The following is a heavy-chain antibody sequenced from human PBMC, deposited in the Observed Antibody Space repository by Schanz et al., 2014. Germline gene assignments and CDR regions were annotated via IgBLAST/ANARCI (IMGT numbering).Heavy chain of an antibody. J-gene: IGHJ4*01. Sequence: QVQLVQSGAEMKKPGASVKVSCKASGYTFTGYYMHWVRQAPGQGLEWMGIINLSGGSTNNAQKFQGRLTMTRDTSTSTVYMELSSLRSEDTSVYYCARGYGDSPTDFWGHGTLVTVSS. D-gene: IGHD4-17*01. CDR1: GYTFTGYY. CDR3: ARGYGDSPTDF. CDR2: INLSGGST. V-gene: IGHV1-46*01.